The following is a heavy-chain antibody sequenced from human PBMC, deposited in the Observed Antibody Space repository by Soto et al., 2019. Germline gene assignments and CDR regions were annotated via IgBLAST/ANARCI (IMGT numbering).Heavy chain of an antibody. CDR2: INPNSGGT. Sequence: QVQMVQSGAEVKKPGASAKVSCKASGYNFTDYYIHWVRQAPGQGLQWMGWINPNSGGTHFEPKFRGRVTVTRDTSITTSYMELSRLTSDDTAVYFCARDVRISAANGFDPWGQGTLVIVSS. CDR3: ARDVRISAANGFDP. V-gene: IGHV1-2*02. D-gene: IGHD6-13*01. J-gene: IGHJ5*02. CDR1: GYNFTDYY.